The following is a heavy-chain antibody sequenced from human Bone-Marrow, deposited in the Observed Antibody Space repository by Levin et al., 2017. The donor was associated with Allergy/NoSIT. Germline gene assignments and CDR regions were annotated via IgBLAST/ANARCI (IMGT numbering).Heavy chain of an antibody. CDR1: GFTFNNYA. CDR2: ITAYNGNA. Sequence: GGSLRLSCKTSGFTFNNYAFTWVRQAPGQGLEWMGWITAYNGNANYAQKFEDRVTMTTDTSTTTAYMELRSLRSDDTAVYYCARYSGNEGTNDFWGQGTLVTVSS. J-gene: IGHJ4*02. CDR3: ARYSGNEGTNDF. V-gene: IGHV1-18*01. D-gene: IGHD5-12*01.